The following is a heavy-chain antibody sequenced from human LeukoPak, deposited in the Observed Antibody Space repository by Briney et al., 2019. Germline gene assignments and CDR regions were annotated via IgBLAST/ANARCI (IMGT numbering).Heavy chain of an antibody. V-gene: IGHV3-21*01. CDR3: ARGRYGDYDY. D-gene: IGHD4-17*01. Sequence: GGSLRLSCAASGFTFSSYSMNWVRQAPGKGLEWVSSISSSSSYIYYADSVKGRFTISRDNAKNSLDLKMNSLRAEDTAVYYCARGRYGDYDYWGQGTLVTVSS. J-gene: IGHJ4*02. CDR1: GFTFSSYS. CDR2: ISSSSSYI.